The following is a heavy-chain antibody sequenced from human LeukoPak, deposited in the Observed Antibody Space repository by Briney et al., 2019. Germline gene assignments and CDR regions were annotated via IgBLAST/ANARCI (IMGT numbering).Heavy chain of an antibody. V-gene: IGHV3-23*01. D-gene: IGHD3-22*01. Sequence: GGSLRLSCAASGFTFRYYDMHWVRQAPGKGLEWVSAISGSGGSTYYADSVKGRFTISRDNSKNTLYLQMNSLRAEDTAVYYCAKDSELRYYYDSSGSFDYWGQGTLVTVSS. CDR1: GFTFRYYD. J-gene: IGHJ4*02. CDR2: ISGSGGST. CDR3: AKDSELRYYYDSSGSFDY.